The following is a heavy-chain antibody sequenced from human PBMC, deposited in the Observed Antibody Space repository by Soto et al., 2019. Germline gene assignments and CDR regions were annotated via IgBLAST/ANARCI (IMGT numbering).Heavy chain of an antibody. J-gene: IGHJ6*02. V-gene: IGHV3-7*01. CDR1: GFTFSSYW. Sequence: ESGGGLVQPGGSLRLSCAASGFTFSSYWMSWVRQAPGKGLEWVANIKQDGSEKYYVDSVKGRFTISRDNAKNSLYLQMNSLRAEDTAVYYCARDWGASSSWYRSTYYYYYGMDVWGQGTTVTVSS. D-gene: IGHD6-13*01. CDR2: IKQDGSEK. CDR3: ARDWGASSSWYRSTYYYYYGMDV.